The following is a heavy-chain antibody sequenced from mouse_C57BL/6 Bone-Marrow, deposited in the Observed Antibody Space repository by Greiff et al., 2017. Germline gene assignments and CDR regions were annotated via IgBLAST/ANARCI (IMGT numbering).Heavy chain of an antibody. D-gene: IGHD1-1*01. CDR3: ARLGGSSLYYAMDY. CDR2: IYPRSGNT. J-gene: IGHJ4*01. V-gene: IGHV1-81*01. CDR1: GYTFTSYG. Sequence: VQLQESGAELARPGASVKLSCKASGYTFTSYGISWVKQRTGQGLEWIGEIYPRSGNTYYNEKFKGKATLTADKSSSTAYMELRSLTSEDSAVYFCARLGGSSLYYAMDYWGQGTSVTVSS.